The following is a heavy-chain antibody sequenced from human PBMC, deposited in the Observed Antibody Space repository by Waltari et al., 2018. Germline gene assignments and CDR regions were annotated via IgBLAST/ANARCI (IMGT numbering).Heavy chain of an antibody. CDR1: GFTVSRNY. CDR3: ARERDIAAAGRSWFDP. D-gene: IGHD6-13*01. J-gene: IGHJ5*02. V-gene: IGHV3-53*01. CDR2: SYSVGST. Sequence: EVQLVESGGGLIQPGGSLRLSCAAYGFTVSRNYMSGVRQAPGKGGGWVSVSYSVGSTYYPDSVKGRFTISRDNSKNTLYLQMNSLRAEDTAVYYCARERDIAAAGRSWFDPWGQGTLVTVSS.